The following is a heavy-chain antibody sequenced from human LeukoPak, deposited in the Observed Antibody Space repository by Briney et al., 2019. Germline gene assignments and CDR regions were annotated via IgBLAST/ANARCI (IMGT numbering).Heavy chain of an antibody. CDR2: IYHSGST. CDR1: GGSISGGGYS. D-gene: IGHD2-15*01. V-gene: IGHV4-30-2*01. CDR3: ARGGWWQAYFDY. Sequence: SQTLSLTCAVSGGSISGGGYSWSWIRQPPGKGLEWIGYIYHSGSTYYNPSLKSRFTISLDRSKNQCSLKLSSVTAADTAVYYCARGGWWQAYFDYWGQGTLVTVSS. J-gene: IGHJ4*02.